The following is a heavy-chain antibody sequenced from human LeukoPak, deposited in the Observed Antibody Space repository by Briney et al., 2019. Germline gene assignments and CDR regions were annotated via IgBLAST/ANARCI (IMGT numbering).Heavy chain of an antibody. CDR2: ISGSAPTT. V-gene: IGHV3-23*01. D-gene: IGHD3-10*01. CDR3: ARVPARTTFDI. J-gene: IGHJ3*02. CDR1: AFTFSNFA. Sequence: GRSLRLSCAASAFTFSNFAMSWVRQAPGKGLEWVSVISGSAPTTYYADSVKGRFTISRDNSKNTLYLQMNSLRAEDTAEYYCARVPARTTFDIWGQGTMVTVSS.